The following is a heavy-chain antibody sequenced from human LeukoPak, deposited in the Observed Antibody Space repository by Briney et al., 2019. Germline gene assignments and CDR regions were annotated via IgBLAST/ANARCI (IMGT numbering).Heavy chain of an antibody. CDR3: ARQAVPVAKHFQH. D-gene: IGHD2-2*01. CDR1: GYSFTSYW. Sequence: PGESLQISCQGSGYSFTSYWIGWVRQMPGKGLEWMGIIYPGDSDTRYSPSFQGQVTISADKSISTAYLQWSSLKASDTAMYYCARQAVPVAKHFQHWGQGTLVTVSS. V-gene: IGHV5-51*01. CDR2: IYPGDSDT. J-gene: IGHJ1*01.